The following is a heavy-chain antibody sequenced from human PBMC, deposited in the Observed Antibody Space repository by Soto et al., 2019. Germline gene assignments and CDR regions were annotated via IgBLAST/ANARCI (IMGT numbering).Heavy chain of an antibody. V-gene: IGHV3-23*01. D-gene: IGHD3-3*01. Sequence: GGSLRLSCAASGFTFSSYAMSWVRQAPGKGLEWVSAISGSGGTTYFADSVKGRFTISRDNPKNTLYLQMNSLRAEDTAVYYCAKLASDFWSGYSYYYYMDVWGKETTVTVSS. CDR2: ISGSGGTT. J-gene: IGHJ6*03. CDR1: GFTFSSYA. CDR3: AKLASDFWSGYSYYYYMDV.